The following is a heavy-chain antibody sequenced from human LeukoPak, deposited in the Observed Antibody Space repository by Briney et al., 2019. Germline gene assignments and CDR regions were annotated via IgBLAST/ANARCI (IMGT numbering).Heavy chain of an antibody. Sequence: SETLSLTCTFSGGSISSYYWSWIRQPAGKGLEWIGRIHTSGSTNYNPSLKSRVTMSVDTSKNQFSLKLSSVTAADTAVYYCARDGGAESGSYYSTFDYWGQGTLVTVSS. J-gene: IGHJ4*02. V-gene: IGHV4-4*07. CDR1: GGSISSYY. CDR3: ARDGGAESGSYYSTFDY. D-gene: IGHD1-26*01. CDR2: IHTSGST.